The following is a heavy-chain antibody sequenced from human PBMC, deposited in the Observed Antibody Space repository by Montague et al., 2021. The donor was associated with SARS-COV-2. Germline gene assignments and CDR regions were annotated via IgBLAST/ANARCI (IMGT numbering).Heavy chain of an antibody. CDR2: ISASGTDI. V-gene: IGHV3-11*01. CDR1: GFTFTDYF. CDR3: ARDIHTSSREGVDV. D-gene: IGHD6-13*01. J-gene: IGHJ6*02. Sequence: LRLSCAASGFTFTDYFMFWSRQAPGKGLEWISYISASGTDIYYADSVKGRFTISRDNAKNSLYLQMNSLRAEDTAVYYCARDIHTSSREGVDVWGQGTTVTVSS.